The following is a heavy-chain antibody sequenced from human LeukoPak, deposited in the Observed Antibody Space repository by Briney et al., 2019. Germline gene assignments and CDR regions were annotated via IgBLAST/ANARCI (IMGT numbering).Heavy chain of an antibody. V-gene: IGHV4-31*03. D-gene: IGHD2-2*01. CDR2: IYYSGST. CDR3: ARWGYCSSTSCRAEYFQH. Sequence: SQTLSLTCTVSGGSISSGGYYWSWIRQHPGKGLEWIGYIYYSGSTYYNPSLKSRVTISVDTSKNQFSLKLSSVTAADTAVYYCARWGYCSSTSCRAEYFQHWGQGTLVTVSS. J-gene: IGHJ1*01. CDR1: GGSISSGGYY.